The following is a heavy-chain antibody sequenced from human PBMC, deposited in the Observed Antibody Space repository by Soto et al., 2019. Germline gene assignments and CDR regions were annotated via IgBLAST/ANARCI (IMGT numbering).Heavy chain of an antibody. J-gene: IGHJ6*02. CDR3: AREGFSSSSSGYYGMDV. V-gene: IGHV3-11*01. CDR2: ISSSGSTI. CDR1: GFTFSDYY. Sequence: SGGSLRLSCAASGFTFSDYYMSWIRQAPGKGLEWVSYISSSGSTIYYADSVKGRFTISRDNAKNSLYLQMNSLRAEDTAVYYCAREGFSSSSSGYYGMDVWGQGTTVTVSS. D-gene: IGHD6-6*01.